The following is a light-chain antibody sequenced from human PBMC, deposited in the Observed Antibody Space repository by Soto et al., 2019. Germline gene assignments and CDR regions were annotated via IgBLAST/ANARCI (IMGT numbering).Light chain of an antibody. V-gene: IGLV2-8*01. Sequence: QSVLTQPPSVSAAPGQKVTISCSGSSSNIGNNYVSWYQQLPGTAPKLMIYEVSKRPSGVPDRFSGSKSGNTASLTVSGLQAEDEADYYCSSYAGSNIWVFGGGTKLTVL. CDR1: SSNIGNNY. CDR3: SSYAGSNIWV. J-gene: IGLJ2*01. CDR2: EVS.